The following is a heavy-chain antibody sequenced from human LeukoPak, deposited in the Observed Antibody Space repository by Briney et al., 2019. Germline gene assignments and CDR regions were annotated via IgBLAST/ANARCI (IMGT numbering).Heavy chain of an antibody. Sequence: PSETLSLTCTVSGGSISSYYWSWIRQPPGKGLEWIGSIYHSGSTYYNPSLKSRVTISVDTSKNQFSLKLSSVTAADTAVYYCARGGGYSGSYARFDPWGQGTLVTVSS. CDR2: IYHSGST. CDR3: ARGGGYSGSYARFDP. CDR1: GGSISSYY. J-gene: IGHJ5*02. D-gene: IGHD1-26*01. V-gene: IGHV4-38-2*02.